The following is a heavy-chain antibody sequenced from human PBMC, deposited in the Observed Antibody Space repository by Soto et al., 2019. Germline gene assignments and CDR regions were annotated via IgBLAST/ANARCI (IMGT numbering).Heavy chain of an antibody. Sequence: QVQLVESGGGVVQPGRSLRLSCAASGFTFSSYGMHWVRQAPGKGLERVAVIWYDGSNKYYAYSLKGRFSISRDNSKNSLYRQMNSLRAEDPAVYYCARARKLKPLGHYYYGMDVWGPGTTVNVSS. V-gene: IGHV3-33*01. CDR1: GFTFSSYG. D-gene: IGHD6-13*01. CDR2: IWYDGSNK. CDR3: ARARKLKPLGHYYYGMDV. J-gene: IGHJ6*02.